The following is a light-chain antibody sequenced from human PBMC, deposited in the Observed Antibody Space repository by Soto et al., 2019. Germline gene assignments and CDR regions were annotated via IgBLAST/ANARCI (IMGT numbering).Light chain of an antibody. J-gene: IGLJ1*01. Sequence: LTQPASVSGSPGQSITISCTGTSNDVGGYKYVSWYQQHPGKAPKLMIYEVSNRPSGVSNRFSGSKSGNTASLTISGLQAEDEADYYCSSYTGSSTYVFGTGTKVTVL. CDR1: SNDVGGYKY. CDR3: SSYTGSSTYV. V-gene: IGLV2-14*01. CDR2: EVS.